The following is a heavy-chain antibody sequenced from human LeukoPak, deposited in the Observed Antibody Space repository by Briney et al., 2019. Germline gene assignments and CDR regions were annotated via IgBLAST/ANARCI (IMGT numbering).Heavy chain of an antibody. Sequence: GGSLRLSCAASGFTFSSYAMSWVRQAPGKGLEWVSAISGSGGSTYCADSVKGRFTISRDNSKNTLYLQMNSLRAEDTAVYYCAKSKGGGSCYADWGQGTLVTVSS. V-gene: IGHV3-23*01. CDR2: ISGSGGST. D-gene: IGHD2-15*01. J-gene: IGHJ4*02. CDR1: GFTFSSYA. CDR3: AKSKGGGSCYAD.